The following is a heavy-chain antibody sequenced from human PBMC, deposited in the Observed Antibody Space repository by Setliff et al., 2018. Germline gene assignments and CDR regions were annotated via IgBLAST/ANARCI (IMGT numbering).Heavy chain of an antibody. CDR2: IYTTWST. CDR1: GGSVGNSHYY. D-gene: IGHD4-4*01. CDR3: ARGFPVTSYRSHYYMDV. J-gene: IGHJ6*03. Sequence: SETLSLTCTVSGGSVGNSHYYWNWIRQPAGKGLEWIGRIYTTWSTNYNPSLKSRVTISEDTAKNHFSLTMTSVTAADTALYFCARGFPVTSYRSHYYMDVWGEGTTVTVSS. V-gene: IGHV4-61*02.